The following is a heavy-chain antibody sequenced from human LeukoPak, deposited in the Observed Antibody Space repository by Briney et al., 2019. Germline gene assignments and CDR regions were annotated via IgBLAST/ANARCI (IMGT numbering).Heavy chain of an antibody. D-gene: IGHD3-22*01. Sequence: SETLSLTCTVSGVSINTYFWSWIRQPPGKGLEWIGFIYHSENTNSNPSLKSRVTLSADTSKSQFSLELTSVTAADTAVYFCARGGMSTYYDSGGYFSYWGQGILVTVSS. CDR2: IYHSENT. CDR3: ARGGMSTYYDSGGYFSY. V-gene: IGHV4-59*01. J-gene: IGHJ4*02. CDR1: GVSINTYF.